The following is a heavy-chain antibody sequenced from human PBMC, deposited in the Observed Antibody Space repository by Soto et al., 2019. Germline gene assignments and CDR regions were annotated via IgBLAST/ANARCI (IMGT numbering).Heavy chain of an antibody. CDR1: GGSISSGGYS. D-gene: IGHD4-17*01. V-gene: IGHV4-30-2*01. J-gene: IGHJ5*02. CDR3: AREGDGDYVGGWFDP. CDR2: IYHSGST. Sequence: QLQLQESGSGLVKPSQTLSLTCAVSGGSISSGGYSWSWIRQPPGKGLEWIGYIYHSGSTYYNPSRKSRVTIXXDXSXXQFSLKLSSVTAADTAVYYCAREGDGDYVGGWFDPWGQGTLVTVSS.